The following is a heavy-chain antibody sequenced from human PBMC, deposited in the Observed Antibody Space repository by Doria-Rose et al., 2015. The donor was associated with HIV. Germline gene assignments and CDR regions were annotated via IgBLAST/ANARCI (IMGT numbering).Heavy chain of an antibody. Sequence: QITLKESGPVLVKPTETLTLTCTVSGVSLSSPGMGVSWIRQPPGKALEWRANIFSDDERSYKTTLKSRLTISRGTSKSQVVLTMTDMDPVDTATYYCARIKSSRWYHKYYFDFWGQGTPVIVSA. D-gene: IGHD6-13*01. CDR1: GVSLSSPGMG. CDR2: IFSDDER. CDR3: ARIKSSRWYHKYYFDF. J-gene: IGHJ4*02. V-gene: IGHV2-26*01.